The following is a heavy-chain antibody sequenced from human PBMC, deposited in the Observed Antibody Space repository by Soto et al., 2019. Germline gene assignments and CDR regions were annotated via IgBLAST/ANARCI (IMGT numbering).Heavy chain of an antibody. J-gene: IGHJ6*02. CDR2: ISYDGSNK. CDR1: GFTFSSYA. V-gene: IGHV3-30-3*01. D-gene: IGHD1-7*01. Sequence: GGSLRLSCAASGFTFSSYAMHWVRQAPGKGLEWVAVISYDGSNKYYADSVKGRFTISRDNSKNTLYLQMNSLRAEDTAVYYCARDRSTGTTYGTGYYYYYGMDVWGQGTTVTVSS. CDR3: ARDRSTGTTYGTGYYYYYGMDV.